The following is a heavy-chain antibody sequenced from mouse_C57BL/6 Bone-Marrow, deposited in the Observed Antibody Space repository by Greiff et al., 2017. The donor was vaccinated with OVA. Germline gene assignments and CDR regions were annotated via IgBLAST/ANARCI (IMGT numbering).Heavy chain of an antibody. V-gene: IGHV14-4*01. CDR1: GFNIKDDY. CDR3: TLYDYDGD. Sequence: EVHLVESGAELVRPGASVKLSCTASGFNIKDDYMHWVKQRPEQGLEWIGWIVPENGDTEYASKFQGKATITADTSSNTAYLQLSSLTSEDTAVYYCTLYDYDGDWGQGTTLTVSS. CDR2: IVPENGDT. D-gene: IGHD2-4*01. J-gene: IGHJ2*01.